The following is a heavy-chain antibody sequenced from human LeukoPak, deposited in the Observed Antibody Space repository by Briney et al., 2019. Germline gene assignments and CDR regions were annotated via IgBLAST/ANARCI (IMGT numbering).Heavy chain of an antibody. Sequence: SETLSLTSTVSGASISSYYWSWIRPPPEKGLEWIGYIYYSGSTNYNPSLKSRVTISVDTSKTQFSLKLSSVTAADTAVYYCATEEGSAFDIWGQGTMVTVSS. V-gene: IGHV4-59*01. CDR3: ATEEGSAFDI. J-gene: IGHJ3*02. CDR2: IYYSGST. CDR1: GASISSYY.